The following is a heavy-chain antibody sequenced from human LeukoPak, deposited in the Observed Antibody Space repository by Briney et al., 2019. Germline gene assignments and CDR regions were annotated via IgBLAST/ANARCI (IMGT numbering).Heavy chain of an antibody. V-gene: IGHV4-39*01. CDR1: GGSISSSSYY. Sequence: SETLSLTCTVSGGSISSSSYYWGWIRQPPGKGLELVGSIYYSGSTYYNPSLKSRVTISVDTSKNQFSLKLSSVTAADTAVYYCARSPRGYSGYESRYYFDYWGQGTLVTVSS. CDR2: IYYSGST. CDR3: ARSPRGYSGYESRYYFDY. D-gene: IGHD5-12*01. J-gene: IGHJ4*02.